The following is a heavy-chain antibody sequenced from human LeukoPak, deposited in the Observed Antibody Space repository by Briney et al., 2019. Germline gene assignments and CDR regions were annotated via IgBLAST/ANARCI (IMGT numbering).Heavy chain of an antibody. D-gene: IGHD5-18*01. CDR2: IYYSGST. V-gene: IGHV4-39*01. Sequence: SETLSLTCTLSVGSISSSSYYWGRIRQPPGKGLEWIGSIYYSGSTYYNPSLKSRVTISVDTSKNQFSLKLSSVTAADTAVYYCAVDTAMDPDYWGQGTLVTVSS. CDR1: VGSISSSSYY. CDR3: AVDTAMDPDY. J-gene: IGHJ4*02.